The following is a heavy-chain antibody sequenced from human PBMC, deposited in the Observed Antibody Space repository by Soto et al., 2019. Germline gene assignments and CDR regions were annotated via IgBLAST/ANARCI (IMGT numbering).Heavy chain of an antibody. CDR3: AEAIRVMVSGGYFDY. D-gene: IGHD3-10*01. CDR1: GFTFDDYA. V-gene: IGHV3-9*01. CDR2: ISWNSGSI. J-gene: IGHJ4*02. Sequence: EVQLVESGGGLVQPGRSLRLSCAASGFTFDDYAMHWVRQAPGKGLEWVSGISWNSGSIGYADSVKGRFTISRDNAKNSLYLQMNSLRAEDTALYYCAEAIRVMVSGGYFDYWGQGTLVTVSS.